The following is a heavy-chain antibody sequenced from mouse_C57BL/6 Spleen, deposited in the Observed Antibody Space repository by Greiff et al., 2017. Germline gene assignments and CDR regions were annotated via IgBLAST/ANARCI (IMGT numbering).Heavy chain of an antibody. J-gene: IGHJ2*01. Sequence: VHVKQSGPELVKPGASVKLSCKGSGYSFTSYYIHWVKQRPGQGLEWVGWIYPGGGNTKYNENFKGKATLTADTASSTAYMQLSSLTSEDSAVYYCARGLGSPFDDWGQGTTLTVSS. CDR1: GYSFTSYY. CDR3: ARGLGSPFDD. V-gene: IGHV1-66*01. D-gene: IGHD4-1*01. CDR2: IYPGGGNT.